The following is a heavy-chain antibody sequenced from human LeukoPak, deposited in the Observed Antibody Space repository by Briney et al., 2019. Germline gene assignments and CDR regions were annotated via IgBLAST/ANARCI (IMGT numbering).Heavy chain of an antibody. CDR2: IWYDGSNK. D-gene: IGHD1-26*01. Sequence: GRSLRLSCTASGFTFGSYGMHWVRRAPGKGLEWVSVIWYDGSNKYYADSVEGRFTISRDNSKNTLYLQMNSLRAEDTAVYYCAREEWSGRYYAGYFDSWGQGTLVTVSS. V-gene: IGHV3-33*01. CDR3: AREEWSGRYYAGYFDS. J-gene: IGHJ4*02. CDR1: GFTFGSYG.